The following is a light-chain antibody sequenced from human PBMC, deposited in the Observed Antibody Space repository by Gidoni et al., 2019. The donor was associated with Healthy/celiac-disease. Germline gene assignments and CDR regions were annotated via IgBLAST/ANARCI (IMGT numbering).Light chain of an antibody. Sequence: QSALTPPASGSGSPGQSITISCTGTSSDVGGYNYVSWYQQHPGKAPKRMIYEVSNRPSGVSNRFSGSKSGNTASLTISGLQAEDEADYYCSSYTSSRLEVFGGGTKLTVL. CDR2: EVS. CDR3: SSYTSSRLEV. J-gene: IGLJ2*01. V-gene: IGLV2-14*01. CDR1: SSDVGGYNY.